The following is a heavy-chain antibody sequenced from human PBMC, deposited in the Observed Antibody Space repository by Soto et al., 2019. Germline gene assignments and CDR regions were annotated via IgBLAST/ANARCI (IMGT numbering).Heavy chain of an antibody. D-gene: IGHD1-26*01. CDR3: ARDGADRTIYGMDV. Sequence: WVSXRLSGSSSVVTFIIYCSHGFGQAPGKGRVWVSRINSDGSSTSYADSVKGRFTISRYKAKNTLYLQMKSLRAEDTDVYYCARDGADRTIYGMDVWGQGTTVTVSS. J-gene: IGHJ6*02. CDR1: VVTFIIYC. V-gene: IGHV3-74*01. CDR2: INSDGSST.